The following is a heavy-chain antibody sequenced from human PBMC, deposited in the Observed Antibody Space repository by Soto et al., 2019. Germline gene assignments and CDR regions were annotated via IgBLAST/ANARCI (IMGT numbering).Heavy chain of an antibody. J-gene: IGHJ4*01. Sequence: PWWSLRLSCAASGFTFSIYAMGWVRQAPGKGLEWVSAISGSGGSTYYADSVKGQVTISADKSISTAYLQWSSLKASDTAIYYCARSFFDNFDYWGHGTLVTVSS. V-gene: IGHV3-23*01. CDR3: ARSFFDNFDY. CDR1: GFTFSIYA. D-gene: IGHD3-3*01. CDR2: ISGSGGST.